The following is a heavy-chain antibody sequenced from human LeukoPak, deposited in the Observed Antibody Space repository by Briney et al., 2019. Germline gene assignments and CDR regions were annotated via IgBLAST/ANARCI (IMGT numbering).Heavy chain of an antibody. CDR1: GFTVSSNY. CDR3: ARGDSSGLTY. D-gene: IGHD3-22*01. V-gene: IGHV3-53*01. CDR2: IYSGGST. Sequence: PGGSLRPSCAASGFTVSSNYMSWVRQAPGKGLEWVSVIYSGGSTYYADSVKGRFTISRDNSKNTLYLQMNSLRAEDTAVYYCARGDSSGLTYWGQGTLVTVSS. J-gene: IGHJ4*02.